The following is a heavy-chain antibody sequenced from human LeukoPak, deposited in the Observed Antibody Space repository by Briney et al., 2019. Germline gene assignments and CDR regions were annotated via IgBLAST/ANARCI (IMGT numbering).Heavy chain of an antibody. CDR2: ISSSSSYI. J-gene: IGHJ6*03. Sequence: GGSLRLSCAASGFAFGDYAMHWVRQAPGKGLEWVSSISSSSSYIYYADSVKGRFTISRDNAKNSLYLQMNSLRAEDTAVYYCARDSGQSSGGYYYYMDVWGKGTTVTVSS. D-gene: IGHD3-16*01. CDR1: GFAFGDYA. V-gene: IGHV3-21*01. CDR3: ARDSGQSSGGYYYYMDV.